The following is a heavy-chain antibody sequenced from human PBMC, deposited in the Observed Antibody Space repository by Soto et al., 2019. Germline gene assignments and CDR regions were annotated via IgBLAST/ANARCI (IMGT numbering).Heavy chain of an antibody. CDR3: ARHPPSGASSGWYFDY. CDR1: GFTFSSYS. D-gene: IGHD6-19*01. V-gene: IGHV3-48*02. CDR2: ISSSSSTI. Sequence: EVQLVESGGGLVQPGGSLRLSCAASGFTFSSYSMNWVRQAPGKGLEWVSYISSSSSTIYYADSVKGRFTISRDNAKNSLYLQMNSLRDEDTAVYYCARHPPSGASSGWYFDYWGQGTLVTVSS. J-gene: IGHJ4*02.